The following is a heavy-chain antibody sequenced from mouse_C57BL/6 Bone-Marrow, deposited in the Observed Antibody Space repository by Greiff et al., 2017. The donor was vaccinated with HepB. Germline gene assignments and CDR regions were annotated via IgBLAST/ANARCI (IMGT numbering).Heavy chain of an antibody. CDR2: INYDGSST. J-gene: IGHJ1*03. CDR1: GFTFSDYY. CDR3: ARDYYYGSSSWYFDV. D-gene: IGHD1-1*01. V-gene: IGHV5-16*01. Sequence: EVKLVESEGGLVQPGSSMKLSCTASGFTFSDYYMAWVRQVPEKGLEWVANINYDGSSTYYLDSLKSRFIISRDNAKNILYLQMSSLKSEDTATYYCARDYYYGSSSWYFDVWGTGTTVTVSS.